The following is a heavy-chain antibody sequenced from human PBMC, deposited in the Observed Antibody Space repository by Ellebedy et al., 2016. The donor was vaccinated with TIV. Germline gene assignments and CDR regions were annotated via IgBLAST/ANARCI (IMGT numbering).Heavy chain of an antibody. CDR3: ARDRLSEVLNGGLGVNQLLAPYYMDV. V-gene: IGHV1-69*13. CDR2: IIPIFGSA. CDR1: GGTFSSHA. Sequence: SVKVSCXAPGGTFSSHAISWVRQAPGQGPEWMGGIIPIFGSANYAQKFQGRVTIIAEESTSTAYMELSSLRSEDTAVYYCARDRLSEVLNGGLGVNQLLAPYYMDVWGKGTTVTVSS. J-gene: IGHJ6*03. D-gene: IGHD2-2*01.